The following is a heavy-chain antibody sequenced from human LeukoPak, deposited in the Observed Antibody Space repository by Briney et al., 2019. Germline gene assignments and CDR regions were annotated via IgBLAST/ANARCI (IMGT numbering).Heavy chain of an antibody. CDR3: AKDYTAMVRGGDY. Sequence: GSLRLSCAASGFTFSSYSMNWVRQAPGKGLEWVSSISSSSSYIYYADSVKGRFTISRDNAKNSLYLQMNSLRAEDTALYYCAKDYTAMVRGGDYWGQGTLVTVSS. CDR1: GFTFSSYS. CDR2: ISSSSSYI. J-gene: IGHJ4*02. D-gene: IGHD5-18*01. V-gene: IGHV3-21*04.